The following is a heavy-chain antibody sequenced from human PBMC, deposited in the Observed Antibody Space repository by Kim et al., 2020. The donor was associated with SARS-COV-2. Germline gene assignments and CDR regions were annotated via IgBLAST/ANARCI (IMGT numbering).Heavy chain of an antibody. D-gene: IGHD3-16*01. Sequence: THYNPALKIRVTKSVDTSKNQFSLKLSSGTAADTAVYYCARELRGDFDYWGQGILATVSS. CDR2: T. V-gene: IGHV4-39*07. J-gene: IGHJ4*02. CDR3: ARELRGDFDY.